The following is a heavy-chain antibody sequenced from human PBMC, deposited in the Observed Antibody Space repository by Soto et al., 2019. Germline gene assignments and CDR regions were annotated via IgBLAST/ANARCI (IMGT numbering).Heavy chain of an antibody. CDR1: GSIFIGYG. D-gene: IGHD1-26*01. CDR3: ATDGIGGTAFRGFLDY. V-gene: IGHV3-33*01. Sequence: QVQLEQSGGGVVQPGGSLRLSCVVPGSIFIGYGMHWVRQAPGKGLEWVAVIWHDGSEIYYADSVKGRFTISRDNSKNTLYLQMNSLRAEDTAVYYCATDGIGGTAFRGFLDYWGKGTLVTVSS. CDR2: IWHDGSEI. J-gene: IGHJ4*02.